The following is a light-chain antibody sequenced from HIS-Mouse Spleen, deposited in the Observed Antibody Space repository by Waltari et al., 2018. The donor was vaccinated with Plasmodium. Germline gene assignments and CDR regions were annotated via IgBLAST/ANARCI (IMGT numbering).Light chain of an antibody. V-gene: IGKV3-15*01. CDR2: GAS. CDR1: QSVSSN. J-gene: IGKJ1*01. Sequence: EIVMTQSPATLSVSPGERATLSCRASQSVSSNLAWYQQKPGQAPRLHIYGASTRATGIPARFSGSGSGTEFTLTISSLQSEDFAVYYCQQYNNWPPRWTFGQGTKVEIK. CDR3: QQYNNWPPRWT.